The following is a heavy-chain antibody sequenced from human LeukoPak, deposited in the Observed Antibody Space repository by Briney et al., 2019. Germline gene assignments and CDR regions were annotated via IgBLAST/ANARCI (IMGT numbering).Heavy chain of an antibody. D-gene: IGHD2-15*01. CDR1: GFSFSSYA. CDR2: ISGSGTDT. CDR3: AKGGGSSCYSPSDY. V-gene: IGHV3-23*01. Sequence: TGGSLRLSCGGSGFSFSSYAMSCVRQAPGKGLEWLSAISGSGTDTFYANSVKGRFTISRDNPKNTLYLQMNSLRAEDTAVYYCAKGGGSSCYSPSDYWGQGTLVTVSS. J-gene: IGHJ4*02.